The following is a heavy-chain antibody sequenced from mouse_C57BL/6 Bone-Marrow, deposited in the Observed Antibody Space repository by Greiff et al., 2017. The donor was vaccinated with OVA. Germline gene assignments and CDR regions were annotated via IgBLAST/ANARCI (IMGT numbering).Heavy chain of an antibody. J-gene: IGHJ2*01. CDR1: GYTFTSYW. CDR2: INPSSGYT. D-gene: IGHD3-3*01. CDR3: ARESRPLDY. V-gene: IGHV1-7*01. Sequence: QVQLKESGAELAKPGASVKLSCKASGYTFTSYWMHWVKQRPGQGLEWIGNINPSSGYTKYNQKFKGKATLTADKSSSTAYMQLSSLTYDYSAVYYCARESRPLDYWGQGTTLTVSS.